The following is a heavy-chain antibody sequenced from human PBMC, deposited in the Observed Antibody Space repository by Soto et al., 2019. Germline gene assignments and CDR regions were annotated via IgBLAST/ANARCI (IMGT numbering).Heavy chain of an antibody. D-gene: IGHD3-22*01. J-gene: IGHJ4*02. CDR1: GFTFSTHD. V-gene: IGHV3-13*04. CDR2: IGTAGDT. CDR3: ARGPWPRGDSSGFYYYFDY. Sequence: EVQLVESGGGLVQPGGSLRLSCAASGFTFSTHDMHWVRQATGKGPEWVSAIGTAGDTYYPDSVKGRFAISRENAKNSLYLQVNSLRVGDTAVYYCARGPWPRGDSSGFYYYFDYWGQGTLVTVSS.